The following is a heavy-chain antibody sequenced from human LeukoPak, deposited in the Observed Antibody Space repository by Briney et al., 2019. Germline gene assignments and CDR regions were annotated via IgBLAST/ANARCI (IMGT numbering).Heavy chain of an antibody. D-gene: IGHD5-18*01. V-gene: IGHV3-7*01. Sequence: GGSLRLSCAASGFTFSSYWMSWVCQAPGKGLEWVANIKQDGSEKYYVDSVKGRFTISRDNAKNSLYLQMNSLRAEDTAVYYCARMAWIQLYDNWFDPWGQGTLVTVSS. CDR2: IKQDGSEK. CDR3: ARMAWIQLYDNWFDP. J-gene: IGHJ5*02. CDR1: GFTFSSYW.